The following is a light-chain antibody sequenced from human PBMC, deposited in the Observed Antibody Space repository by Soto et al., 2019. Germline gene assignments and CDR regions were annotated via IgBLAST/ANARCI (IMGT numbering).Light chain of an antibody. CDR2: AAS. Sequence: DIEITQSPSSLSASVGDRVTITWRASQDISNYLAWYQQKPGKFPKFLIYAASALQSGVPSRFSGSGSGTDRTLTIGSLQSEDVSTYYCQNYNSVPLTFGGGTKVDIK. CDR3: QNYNSVPLT. CDR1: QDISNY. J-gene: IGKJ4*01. V-gene: IGKV1-27*01.